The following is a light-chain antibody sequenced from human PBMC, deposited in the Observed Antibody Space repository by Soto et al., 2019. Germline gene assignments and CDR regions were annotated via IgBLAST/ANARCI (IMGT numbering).Light chain of an antibody. Sequence: QSALTQPASVSGSPGQSITISCTGTSSDVGGYNYVSWYQQHPGKAPKLMIYEVSNRPSGVSNRFSGSKSGNTASLTISGLQAEDEADYYCSSYTSSSTSVVFGGGTKHRP. V-gene: IGLV2-14*01. CDR1: SSDVGGYNY. J-gene: IGLJ2*01. CDR3: SSYTSSSTSVV. CDR2: EVS.